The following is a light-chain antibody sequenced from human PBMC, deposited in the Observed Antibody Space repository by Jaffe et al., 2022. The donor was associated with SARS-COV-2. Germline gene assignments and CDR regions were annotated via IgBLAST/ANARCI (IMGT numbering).Light chain of an antibody. Sequence: DIQMSQSPSSLSASVGDRVTITCRASQGINNYLAWFQQRPGKVPKLLIYAASTLQSGVPSRFSGSGSGTDFTLTISSLQPEDVATYFCQKYNSAPNTFGPGTKVDIK. J-gene: IGKJ3*01. V-gene: IGKV1-27*01. CDR3: QKYNSAPNT. CDR1: QGINNY. CDR2: AAS.